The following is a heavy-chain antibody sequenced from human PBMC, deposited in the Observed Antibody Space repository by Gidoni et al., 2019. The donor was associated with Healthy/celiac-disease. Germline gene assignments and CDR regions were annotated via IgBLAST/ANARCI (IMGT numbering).Heavy chain of an antibody. CDR2: INPSGGST. Sequence: QVQLVQSGAEVKKPGASVKVSCKASGYPFTSYYMHWVRQAPGQGLEWMGIINPSGGSTSYAQKFQGRVTMTRDTSTSTVYMELSSLRSEDTAVYYCARVSRRPDYRAYYYGMDVWGQGTTVTVSS. V-gene: IGHV1-46*03. D-gene: IGHD4-4*01. J-gene: IGHJ6*02. CDR3: ARVSRRPDYRAYYYGMDV. CDR1: GYPFTSYY.